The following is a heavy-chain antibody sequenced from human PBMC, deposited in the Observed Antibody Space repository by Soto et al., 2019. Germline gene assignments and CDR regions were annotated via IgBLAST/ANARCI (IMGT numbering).Heavy chain of an antibody. D-gene: IGHD3-10*01. Sequence: PGGSMRLSFSASVFTFSSYSMSWVRPAPGKGLEWVSAISGSGGSTYYADSVKGRFTISRDNSKNTLYLQMNSLRAEDTAVYYCAKDLGVPGSGSYYSIDAFDIWGQGTMVTVSS. CDR1: VFTFSSYS. V-gene: IGHV3-23*01. CDR2: ISGSGGST. CDR3: AKDLGVPGSGSYYSIDAFDI. J-gene: IGHJ3*02.